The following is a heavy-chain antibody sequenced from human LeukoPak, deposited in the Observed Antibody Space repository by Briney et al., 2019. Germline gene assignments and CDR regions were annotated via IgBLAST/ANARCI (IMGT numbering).Heavy chain of an antibody. J-gene: IGHJ3*02. CDR1: GGSINSGASC. CDR3: ARESRGYGAAFDI. V-gene: IGHV4-31*03. CDR2: ICDSRNA. D-gene: IGHD5-12*01. Sequence: TLSLTCTVSGGSINSGASCWNWIRQHPGEGLEWIGFICDSRNAYYNASLKSRVSISLDTSENQFSLKLSSVTAADTAVYYCARESRGYGAAFDIWGQGTMVTVSS.